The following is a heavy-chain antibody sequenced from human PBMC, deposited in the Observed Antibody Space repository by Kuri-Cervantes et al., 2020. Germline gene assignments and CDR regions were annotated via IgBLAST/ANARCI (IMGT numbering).Heavy chain of an antibody. CDR3: ARVLPRGFNFPYGSNWLDP. Sequence: ASVKVSCKASGYTFTSYGISWVRQAPGQGLEWMGWISAYNGDTNYAQKLQGRVTMTTDTSTSTAYMELRSLRSDDTAVYYCARVLPRGFNFPYGSNWLDPWGQGTLVTDSS. CDR1: GYTFTSYG. J-gene: IGHJ5*02. CDR2: ISAYNGDT. D-gene: IGHD2/OR15-2a*01. V-gene: IGHV1-18*01.